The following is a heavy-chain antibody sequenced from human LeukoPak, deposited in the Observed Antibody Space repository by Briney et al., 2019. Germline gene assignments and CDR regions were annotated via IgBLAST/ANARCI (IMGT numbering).Heavy chain of an antibody. D-gene: IGHD6-19*01. Sequence: GGSLSLSCAASGFSFSDYDMNWVRLAPGKGLEWVAWISTTSATIYYADSVKGRFTISRDKAKNSLYLQMNSLSGEDTAVYYCAREVRRGSDYFDYWGQGTLVTASS. CDR1: GFSFSDYD. CDR2: ISTTSATI. J-gene: IGHJ4*02. V-gene: IGHV3-48*01. CDR3: AREVRRGSDYFDY.